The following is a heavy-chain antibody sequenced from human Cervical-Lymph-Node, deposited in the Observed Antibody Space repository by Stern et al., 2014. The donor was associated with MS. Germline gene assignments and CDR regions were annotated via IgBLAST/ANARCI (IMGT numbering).Heavy chain of an antibody. CDR2: IIPFFGTP. Sequence: QMQLVQSGAEVQKPGSSVKVSCKASGDTSNTDAIHWVRQAPGQGLEWMGGIIPFFGTPVYAQRFKGRVSIAADESTATDYMELSSLRSDDTAVYYCARGASSAAWYKHAVDVWGQGTTVTVSS. CDR1: GDTSNTDA. J-gene: IGHJ6*02. D-gene: IGHD1-14*01. CDR3: ARGASSAAWYKHAVDV. V-gene: IGHV1-69*01.